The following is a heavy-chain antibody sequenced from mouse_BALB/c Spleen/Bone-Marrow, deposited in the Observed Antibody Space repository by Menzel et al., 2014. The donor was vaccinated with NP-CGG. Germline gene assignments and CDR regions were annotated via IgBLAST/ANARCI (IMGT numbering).Heavy chain of an antibody. J-gene: IGHJ1*01. CDR2: IRNKANGYTT. V-gene: IGHV7-3*02. CDR3: ARDRNYGSSWYFDV. D-gene: IGHD1-1*01. CDR1: GFTFTDYY. Sequence: EVNVGGVWRRLGTAWGSLRLSCATSGFTFTDYYMSWVRQPPGKALEWLGFIRNKANGYTTEYSASVKGRFTISRDNSQSILYLQMNTLRAEDSATYYCARDRNYGSSWYFDVWGAGTTVTVSS.